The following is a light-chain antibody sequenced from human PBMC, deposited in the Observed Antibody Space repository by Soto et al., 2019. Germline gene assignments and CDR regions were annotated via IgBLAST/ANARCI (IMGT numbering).Light chain of an antibody. CDR3: QLYGNSPMYT. CDR2: GAS. J-gene: IGKJ2*01. CDR1: QIVSTNY. V-gene: IGKV3-20*01. Sequence: EIVLTQSPGTLSLSPGQRATLSCRASQIVSTNYLAWYQQKPGQAPRLLIYGASSGATGIPDRFSGSGSGTDFTLTISGLESEDFAVYYCQLYGNSPMYTFGQGTKLEIK.